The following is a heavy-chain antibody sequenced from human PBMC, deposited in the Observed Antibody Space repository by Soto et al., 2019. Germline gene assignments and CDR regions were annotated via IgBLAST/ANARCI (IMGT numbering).Heavy chain of an antibody. Sequence: GGSLRLSCAASGFTFSSYSMNWVRQAPGKGLEWVSSISSSSSYIYYADEVKGRFTISRDNAKNSLYLQMNSLRAEDTAVYYCARDLEEAVAGTGYFDYWGQGTLVTVSS. D-gene: IGHD6-19*01. CDR2: ISSSSSYI. CDR3: ARDLEEAVAGTGYFDY. CDR1: GFTFSSYS. V-gene: IGHV3-21*01. J-gene: IGHJ4*02.